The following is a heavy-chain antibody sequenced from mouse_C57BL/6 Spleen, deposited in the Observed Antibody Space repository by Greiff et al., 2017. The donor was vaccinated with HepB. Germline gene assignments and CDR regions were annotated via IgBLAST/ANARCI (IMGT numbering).Heavy chain of an antibody. V-gene: IGHV5-6*01. Sequence: EVKLMESGGDLVKPGGSLKLSCAASGFTFSSYGMSWVRQTPDMRLEWVATISSGGSYTYYPDSVKGRFTIARDNAKITLYLQMSSLKTEDTAMDYCARQPITTVVAGSYWYFDVWGTGTTVTVSS. CDR1: GFTFSSYG. J-gene: IGHJ1*03. CDR3: ARQPITTVVAGSYWYFDV. CDR2: ISSGGSYT. D-gene: IGHD1-1*01.